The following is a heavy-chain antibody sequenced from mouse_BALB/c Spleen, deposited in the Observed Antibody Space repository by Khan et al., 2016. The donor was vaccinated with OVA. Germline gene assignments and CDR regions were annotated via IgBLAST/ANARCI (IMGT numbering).Heavy chain of an antibody. CDR2: IRLKSDDYVT. J-gene: IGHJ2*01. CDR3: GILL. CDR1: GFTFSNYW. Sequence: EVQVEESGGGLVQPGGSMKLSCVASGFTFSNYWMNWVRQSPEKGLEWVAEIRLKSDDYVTHYAESVQGRFTISRDDSKSSVYLQMNNSRAEDTGIYYCGILLWGQGTTLTVSS. V-gene: IGHV6-6*02.